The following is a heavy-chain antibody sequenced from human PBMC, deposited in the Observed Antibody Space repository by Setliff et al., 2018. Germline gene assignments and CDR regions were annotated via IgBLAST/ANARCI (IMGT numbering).Heavy chain of an antibody. CDR2: FAPEVGEI. Sequence: ASVKVSCKVSGYSLKDSSMHWVRQVPGKGLEWMGGFAPEVGEIIYAQEFQGRFTISRDNADNSLYLQMNSLTTDDTAVYFCAREKNTIVSGSGYHYYLDVWGTGTAVTVSS. J-gene: IGHJ6*03. D-gene: IGHD1-26*01. CDR3: AREKNTIVSGSGYHYYLDV. V-gene: IGHV1-24*01. CDR1: GYSLKDSS.